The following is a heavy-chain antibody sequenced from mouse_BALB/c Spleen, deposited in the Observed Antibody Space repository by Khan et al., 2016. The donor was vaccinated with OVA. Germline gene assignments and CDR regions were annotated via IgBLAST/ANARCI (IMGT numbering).Heavy chain of an antibody. CDR3: ARGGYGSLAY. Sequence: QVQLQQSGAEVVNPGASVKLSCKASGYTFTSYWMHWVKQRPGQGLEWIGYINPNNGRAHQNEKFKSKATLTVDKSSSTAYLPLSSVTSEDSAVHYCARGGYGSLAYWGQGTLVTVSA. CDR2: INPNNGRA. J-gene: IGHJ3*01. V-gene: IGHV1S81*02. CDR1: GYTFTSYW. D-gene: IGHD2-2*01.